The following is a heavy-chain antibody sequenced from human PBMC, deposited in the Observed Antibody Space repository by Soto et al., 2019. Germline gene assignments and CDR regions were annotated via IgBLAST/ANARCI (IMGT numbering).Heavy chain of an antibody. J-gene: IGHJ4*02. CDR3: AKESYYYDSSGYYYLPFDY. V-gene: IGHV3-23*01. CDR2: ISGSGGST. CDR1: GFTFSSYA. D-gene: IGHD3-22*01. Sequence: GGSLRLSCAASGFTFSSYAMSWVRQAPGKGLEWVSAISGSGGSTYYADSVKGRFTISRDNSKNTLYLQMNSLRAEDTAVYYCAKESYYYDSSGYYYLPFDYWGQGTLVTVSS.